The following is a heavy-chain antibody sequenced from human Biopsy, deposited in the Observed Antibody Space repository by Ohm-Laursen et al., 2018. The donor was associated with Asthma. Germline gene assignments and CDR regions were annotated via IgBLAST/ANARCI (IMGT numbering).Heavy chain of an antibody. V-gene: IGHV3-11*01. CDR2: ISSSGSTK. J-gene: IGHJ6*02. Sequence: SLRLSCAASGFSFSDYYMTWMRQSPGKGLEWVYSISSSGSTKYPAQSVQGRFTISRDNAQQTMSLEVRSLRVEDTAIYYCARVLESSSWGPYYFFALDVWGQGTPVAVSS. CDR1: GFSFSDYY. D-gene: IGHD6-13*01. CDR3: ARVLESSSWGPYYFFALDV.